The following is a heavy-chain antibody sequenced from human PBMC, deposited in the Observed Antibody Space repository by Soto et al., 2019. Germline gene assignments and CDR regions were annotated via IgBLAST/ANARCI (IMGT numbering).Heavy chain of an antibody. CDR1: GFTFSSCA. D-gene: IGHD1-7*01. J-gene: IGHJ6*02. Sequence: GGSLRLSCAASGFTFSSCAMHWVRQAPGKGLEWVAVISYDGSNKYYADSVKGRFTISRDNSKNTLYLQMNSLRAEDTAVYYCAREGGYNWNYVPSYYYYGMDVWGQGTTVTVSS. V-gene: IGHV3-30-3*01. CDR3: AREGGYNWNYVPSYYYYGMDV. CDR2: ISYDGSNK.